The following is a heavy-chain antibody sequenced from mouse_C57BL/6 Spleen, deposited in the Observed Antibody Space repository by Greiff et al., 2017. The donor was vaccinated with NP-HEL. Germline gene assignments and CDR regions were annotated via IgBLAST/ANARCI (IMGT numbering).Heavy chain of an antibody. Sequence: QVQLQQPGAELVMPGASVKLSCKASGYTFTSYWMHWVKQRPGQGLEWIGEIDPSDSYTNYNQKFKGKSTLTVDKSSSTAYMQLSSLTSEDSAVYYCAIYYDYDVPWFAYWGQGTLVTVSA. J-gene: IGHJ3*01. CDR3: AIYYDYDVPWFAY. CDR2: IDPSDSYT. D-gene: IGHD2-4*01. CDR1: GYTFTSYW. V-gene: IGHV1-69*01.